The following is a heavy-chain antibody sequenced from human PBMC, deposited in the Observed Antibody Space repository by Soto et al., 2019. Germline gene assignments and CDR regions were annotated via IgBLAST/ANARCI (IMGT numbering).Heavy chain of an antibody. CDR2: ISSSGSDT. CDR1: GFMFSSYA. J-gene: IGHJ4*02. Sequence: PGGSLRLSCAASGFMFSSYAMTWVRQAPGKGLEWVSAISSSGSDTYYTDSVKGRFTISRDNSKNTLYLQINGLRGEDTAVYYCAKGYSYFDQWGQGTLVTVSS. CDR3: AKGYSYFDQ. D-gene: IGHD5-18*01. V-gene: IGHV3-23*01.